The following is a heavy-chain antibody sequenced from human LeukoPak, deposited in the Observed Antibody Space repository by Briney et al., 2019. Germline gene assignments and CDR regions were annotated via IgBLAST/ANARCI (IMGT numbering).Heavy chain of an antibody. J-gene: IGHJ4*02. CDR1: GFTFSSYS. Sequence: GGSLRLSCAASGFTFSSYSMNWVRQAPGKGLEWVSSISSSSSYIYYADSVKGRFTISRDNAKNSLYLQMNSLRAEDTAVYYCARDRARLSAGACSDIWGQGSPVTVSS. V-gene: IGHV3-21*01. CDR2: ISSSSSYI. D-gene: IGHD2-21*02. CDR3: ARDRARLSAGACSDI.